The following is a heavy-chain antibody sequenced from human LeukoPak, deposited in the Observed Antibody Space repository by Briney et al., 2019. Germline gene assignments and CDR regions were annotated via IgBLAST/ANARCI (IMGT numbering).Heavy chain of an antibody. CDR3: ASSKSGGDYSYFDY. V-gene: IGHV1-69*13. D-gene: IGHD4-17*01. CDR1: GGTFSSYA. Sequence: ASVKVSCKASGGTFSSYAISWARQAPGQGLEWMGGIIPIFGTANYAQKFQGRVTITADESTSTAYMELSSLRSEDTAVYYCASSKSGGDYSYFDYWGQGTLVTVSS. CDR2: IIPIFGTA. J-gene: IGHJ4*02.